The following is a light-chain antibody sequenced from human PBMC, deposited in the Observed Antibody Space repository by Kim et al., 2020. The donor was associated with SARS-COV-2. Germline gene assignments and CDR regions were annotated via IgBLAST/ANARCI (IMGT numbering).Light chain of an antibody. CDR2: GAS. CDR1: QSVSSSY. CDR3: QQYGSSPVT. V-gene: IGKV3-20*01. J-gene: IGKJ1*01. Sequence: EIVLTQSPCTLSLSPGERATLSCRASQSVSSSYLAWYQHKPGQAPRLLIYGASSRDTGIPDRFSGSGSGTDFTLTISRLEPEDFAVYFCQQYGSSPVTFGQGTKVDIK.